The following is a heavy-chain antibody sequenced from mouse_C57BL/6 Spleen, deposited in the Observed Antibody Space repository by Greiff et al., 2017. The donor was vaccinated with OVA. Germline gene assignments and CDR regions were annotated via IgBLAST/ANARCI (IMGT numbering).Heavy chain of an antibody. CDR2: IYPSDSET. D-gene: IGHD2-4*01. CDR1: GYTFTSYW. CDR3: ARRLGYDYPFAY. V-gene: IGHV1-61*01. J-gene: IGHJ3*01. Sequence: VQLQQPGAELVRPGSSVKLSCKASGYTFTSYWMDWVKQRPGQGLEWIGNIYPSDSETHYNQKFKDKATLIIDKSSSTAYMQLSSLTSDDTAVCYCARRLGYDYPFAYWGQGTLVTVSA.